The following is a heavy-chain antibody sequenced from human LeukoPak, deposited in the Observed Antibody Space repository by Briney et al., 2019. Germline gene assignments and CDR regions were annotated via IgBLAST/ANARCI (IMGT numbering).Heavy chain of an antibody. CDR1: GFTFSSYA. CDR3: VKDSNYYGSGSLDY. D-gene: IGHD3-10*01. CDR2: ISGSGGST. J-gene: IGHJ4*02. Sequence: GGSLRLSCAASGFTFSSYAMSWVRQAPGKGLEWVSAISGSGGSTYYADSVKGRFTISRDNSKNTLYLQMNSLRAEDTAVYYCVKDSNYYGSGSLDYWGQGTLVTVSS. V-gene: IGHV3-23*01.